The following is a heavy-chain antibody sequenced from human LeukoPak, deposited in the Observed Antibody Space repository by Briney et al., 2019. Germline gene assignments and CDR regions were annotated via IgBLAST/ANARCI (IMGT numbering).Heavy chain of an antibody. D-gene: IGHD3-10*01. CDR1: GFTFSSYA. CDR2: ISYDGSNK. CDR3: ARDFGALWFGPEAAGGNYFDY. J-gene: IGHJ4*02. Sequence: GGSLRLSCAASGFTFSSYAMHWVRQAPGKGLEWVAVISYDGSNKYYADSVKGRFTISRDNSKNTLYLQMNSLRAEDTAVYYCARDFGALWFGPEAAGGNYFDYWGQGTLVTVSS. V-gene: IGHV3-30-3*01.